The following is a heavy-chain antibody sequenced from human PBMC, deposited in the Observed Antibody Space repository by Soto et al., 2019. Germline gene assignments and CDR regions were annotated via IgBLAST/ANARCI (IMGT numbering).Heavy chain of an antibody. CDR3: AKGGYGYGSGSHFDY. D-gene: IGHD3-10*01. J-gene: IGHJ4*02. V-gene: IGHV3-23*01. CDR1: GFTFSSYA. CDR2: ISGSGGST. Sequence: GGSLRLSCAASGFTFSSYAMSWVRQAPGKGLEWDSAISGSGGSTYYADSVKGRFTISRDNSKNTLYLQMNSLRAEDTAVYYCAKGGYGYGSGSHFDYWGQGTLVTVSS.